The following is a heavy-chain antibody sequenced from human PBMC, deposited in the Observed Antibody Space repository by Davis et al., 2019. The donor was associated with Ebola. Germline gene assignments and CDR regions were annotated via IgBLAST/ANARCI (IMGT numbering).Heavy chain of an antibody. CDR3: ARGQSSGWYYYYFDY. Sequence: ASVKVSCKASGGTFSSYAISWVRQAPGQGLEWMGWISPNSGGTNYAQKFQGRVTMTRDTSISTAYMELNRLTSDDTAVYYCARGQSSGWYYYYFDYWGQGTLVTVSS. J-gene: IGHJ4*02. D-gene: IGHD6-19*01. V-gene: IGHV1-2*02. CDR2: ISPNSGGT. CDR1: GGTFSSYA.